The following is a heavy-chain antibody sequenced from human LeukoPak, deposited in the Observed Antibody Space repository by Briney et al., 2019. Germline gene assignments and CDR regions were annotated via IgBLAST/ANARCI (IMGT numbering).Heavy chain of an antibody. CDR1: GGSISSYY. D-gene: IGHD2-21*02. CDR3: ARASCGGDCYSQLYYGMDV. J-gene: IGHJ6*02. V-gene: IGHV4-59*08. Sequence: SETLSLTCTVSGGSISSYYWSCIRQPRGKGLERIGYIYYSGSTNYNPSLKSRVTISVDTSKNQFSLKLSSVTAADTAVYYCARASCGGDCYSQLYYGMDVWGQGTTVTVSS. CDR2: IYYSGST.